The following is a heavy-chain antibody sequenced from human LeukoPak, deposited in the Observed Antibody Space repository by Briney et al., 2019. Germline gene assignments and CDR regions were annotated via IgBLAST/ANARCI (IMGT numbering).Heavy chain of an antibody. V-gene: IGHV4-59*12. D-gene: IGHD1-7*01. CDR2: IYYSGST. CDR1: GGSISSYY. J-gene: IGHJ4*02. Sequence: SETLSLTCTVSGGSISSYYWSWIRQPPGKGLEWIGYIYYSGSTNYNPSLKSRVTMSVDTSKNQFSLKLSSVTAADTAVYYCARGRYNWNFRGGYYFDYWGQGTLVTVSS. CDR3: ARGRYNWNFRGGYYFDY.